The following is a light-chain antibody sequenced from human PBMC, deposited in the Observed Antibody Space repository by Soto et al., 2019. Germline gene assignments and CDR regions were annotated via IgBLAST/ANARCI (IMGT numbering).Light chain of an antibody. Sequence: QSALTQPASVSGSPGQSITISCTGTSSDVGGYNYVSWYQQHPGKAPKLMIYDVRNRPSGVSNRFSGSKSVNTASLTISGLQAEDEADCYCSSYTTVSTYVFGTGTKLTVL. CDR1: SSDVGGYNY. CDR2: DVR. J-gene: IGLJ1*01. CDR3: SSYTTVSTYV. V-gene: IGLV2-14*01.